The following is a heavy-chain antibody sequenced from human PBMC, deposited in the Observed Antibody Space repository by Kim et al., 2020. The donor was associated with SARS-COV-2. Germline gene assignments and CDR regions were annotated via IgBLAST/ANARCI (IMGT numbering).Heavy chain of an antibody. Sequence: RFTISRDNAKNSLYLQMNSLRAEETALYYCAKDMNYYGSGSYGASYYFDYWGQGTLVTVSS. J-gene: IGHJ4*02. CDR3: AKDMNYYGSGSYGASYYFDY. D-gene: IGHD3-10*01. V-gene: IGHV3-9*01.